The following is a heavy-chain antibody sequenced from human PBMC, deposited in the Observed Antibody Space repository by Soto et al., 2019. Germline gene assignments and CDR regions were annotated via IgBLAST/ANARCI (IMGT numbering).Heavy chain of an antibody. Sequence: SKTLSLTCNVSGASLSRYYWSWIRQPPGKGLEWIGRIYATGDTDYNPSLKSRISMSVDMSKKQFSLTLRSVTAADTAIYYCVRDGTNNLRVRFEPWGRGIFVTVSS. CDR3: VRDGTNNLRVRFEP. V-gene: IGHV4-4*07. J-gene: IGHJ5*02. CDR1: GASLSRYY. D-gene: IGHD1-26*01. CDR2: IYATGDT.